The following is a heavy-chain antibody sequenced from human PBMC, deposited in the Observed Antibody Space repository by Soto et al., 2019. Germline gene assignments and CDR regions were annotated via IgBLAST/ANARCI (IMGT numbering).Heavy chain of an antibody. V-gene: IGHV3-23*01. CDR3: ARKDYYDSGIYYFDY. Sequence: GGSLRLSCAASGFTFSNSGMNWVRQAPGKGLEWVSSISNSGGSTFYADSVKGRFTISRDNSKNTLYLQMSSLRSEDTAVYYCARKDYYDSGIYYFDYWGQGTLVTVSS. D-gene: IGHD3-22*01. CDR1: GFTFSNSG. J-gene: IGHJ4*02. CDR2: ISNSGGST.